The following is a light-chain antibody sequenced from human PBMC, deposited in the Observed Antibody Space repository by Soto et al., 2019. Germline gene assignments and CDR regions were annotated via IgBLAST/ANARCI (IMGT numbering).Light chain of an antibody. Sequence: QSALTQPPSASGSPGQSVTISCTGTSSDVGANNYVSWYQQHPGKAPKLMIYEVTKRPSGVPDRFSGSKSGNTASLTASGLQAEDEADYYCSSYAGANRGFGTGTKLTVL. CDR3: SSYAGANRG. CDR1: SSDVGANNY. J-gene: IGLJ1*01. CDR2: EVT. V-gene: IGLV2-8*01.